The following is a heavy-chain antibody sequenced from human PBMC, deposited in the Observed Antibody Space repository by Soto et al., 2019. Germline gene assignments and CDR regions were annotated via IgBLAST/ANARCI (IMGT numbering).Heavy chain of an antibody. D-gene: IGHD3-3*01. CDR1: GYTFASYG. V-gene: IGHV1-18*01. J-gene: IGHJ3*02. Sequence: QVQLVQSGAEVKKPGASVKVSCKASGYTFASYGLSWVRQAPGQGLEWMGWTSAYNGNTNYAQKLQGRVTMTTDTSTSTAYMELRSLRSDDTAVYYGARGRLRFLEWSKDALDIWGQGTMVTVSS. CDR2: TSAYNGNT. CDR3: ARGRLRFLEWSKDALDI.